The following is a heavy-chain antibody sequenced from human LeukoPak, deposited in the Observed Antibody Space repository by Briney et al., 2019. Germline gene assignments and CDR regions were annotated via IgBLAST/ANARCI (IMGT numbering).Heavy chain of an antibody. D-gene: IGHD6-19*01. CDR2: ISDSGGST. CDR1: GGSISSYY. V-gene: IGHV3-23*01. Sequence: LSLTCTVSGGSISSYYWSWVRQAPGKGLEWVSAISDSGGSTYHADSVKGRFTISRDNSKNTLYLQMNSLRAEDTAVYYCAKDKSGRILAVAGTHFDYWGQGTLVTVSS. J-gene: IGHJ4*02. CDR3: AKDKSGRILAVAGTHFDY.